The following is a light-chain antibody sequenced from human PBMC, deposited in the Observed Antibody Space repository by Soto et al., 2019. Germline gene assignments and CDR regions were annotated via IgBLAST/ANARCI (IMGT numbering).Light chain of an antibody. Sequence: EIVLPQSPGTLSLSPGERATLSCRAIQSVSNNYLAWYQQKPGQAPRLLIYGASNRATGIPDRFSGSRSGTDFTLTISSLETEDFPGYYGQQYGSSGTFGQGAKVEI. CDR3: QQYGSSGT. CDR1: QSVSNNY. J-gene: IGKJ1*01. V-gene: IGKV3-20*01. CDR2: GAS.